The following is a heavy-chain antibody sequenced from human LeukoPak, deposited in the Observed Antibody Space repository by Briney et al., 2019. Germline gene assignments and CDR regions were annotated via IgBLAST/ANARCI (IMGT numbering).Heavy chain of an antibody. D-gene: IGHD3-16*01. Sequence: GGSLRLSCAASGSTFSSYWIHWVRQAPGKGLMWVSRINPDGSRTDYADSVKGRFTISRDNAKNSLYLQMNSLRDEDTAVYYCVGDMTGPRDIWGQGTMVAVPS. V-gene: IGHV3-74*01. CDR2: INPDGSRT. J-gene: IGHJ3*02. CDR3: VGDMTGPRDI. CDR1: GSTFSSYW.